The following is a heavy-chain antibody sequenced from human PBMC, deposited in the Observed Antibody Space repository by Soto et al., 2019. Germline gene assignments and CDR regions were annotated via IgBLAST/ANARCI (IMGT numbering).Heavy chain of an antibody. CDR3: AKDETGTVDNY. CDR1: GFTVSSYA. CDR2: ISGSGGST. V-gene: IGHV3-23*01. Sequence: EVQLLESGGGLVQPGGSLRLSCAASGFTVSSYAMSCVRQAPGKALEWVSAISGSGGSTYYADSVKGRFTISRDNSKNTLYLQMNSLRAEDTAVYYCAKDETGTVDNYWGQGTLVTVSS. D-gene: IGHD3-10*01. J-gene: IGHJ4*02.